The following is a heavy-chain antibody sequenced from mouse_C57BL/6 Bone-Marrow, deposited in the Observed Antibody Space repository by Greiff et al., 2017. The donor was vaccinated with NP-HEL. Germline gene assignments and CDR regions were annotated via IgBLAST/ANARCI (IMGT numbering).Heavy chain of an antibody. J-gene: IGHJ3*01. CDR2: INPYNGGT. CDR3: ARRIGWEKGFAY. Sequence: EVQLQQSGPVLVKPGASVKMSCKASGYTFTDYYMNWVKQSHGKSLEWIGVINPYNGGTSYNQKFKGKATLTVDKSSSTAYMELNSLTSEDSAVYYCARRIGWEKGFAYWGQGTLVTVSA. V-gene: IGHV1-19*01. D-gene: IGHD4-1*01. CDR1: GYTFTDYY.